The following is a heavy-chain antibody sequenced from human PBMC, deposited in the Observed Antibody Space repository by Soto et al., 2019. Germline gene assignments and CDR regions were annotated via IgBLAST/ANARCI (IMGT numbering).Heavy chain of an antibody. J-gene: IGHJ4*02. CDR1: GFSLGTTGMR. CDR3: ARTAGYYRGRQFDY. D-gene: IGHD3-10*01. Sequence: GSGPTLVNPTQTLTLTCTFSGFSLGTTGMRVSWIRQPPGKALEWLARIDWDDDKFYSTSLKTRLTISKDTSKNQVVLRMTNMDPADTATYYCARTAGYYRGRQFDYWGQGTLGTVSS. CDR2: IDWDDDK. V-gene: IGHV2-70*04.